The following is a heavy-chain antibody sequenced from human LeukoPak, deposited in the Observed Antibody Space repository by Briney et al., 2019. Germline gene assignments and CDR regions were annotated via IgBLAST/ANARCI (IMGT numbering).Heavy chain of an antibody. CDR3: ARDPSGIVATISEAFDI. V-gene: IGHV1-18*01. Sequence: ASVKVSCKASGYTFTSYGISWVRQAPGQGLEWMGWISAYNGNTNYAQKLQGRVTMTTDTSTSTAYMELRSLRSDDTAVYYCARDPSGIVATISEAFDIWGQGTMVTVSS. D-gene: IGHD5-12*01. CDR2: ISAYNGNT. J-gene: IGHJ3*02. CDR1: GYTFTSYG.